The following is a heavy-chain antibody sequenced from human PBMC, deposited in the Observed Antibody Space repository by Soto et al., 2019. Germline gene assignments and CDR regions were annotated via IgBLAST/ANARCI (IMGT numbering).Heavy chain of an antibody. CDR1: GGSFSGYY. CDR3: ARDGYSSSSGIDY. J-gene: IGHJ4*02. Sequence: SETLSLTCAVYGGSFSGYYWSWIRQPPGKGLEWIGEINHSGSTNYNPSLKSRVTISVDTSKNQFSLKLSSVTAADTAVYYCARDGYSSSSGIDYWGQGTLVTVSS. CDR2: INHSGST. V-gene: IGHV4-34*01. D-gene: IGHD6-6*01.